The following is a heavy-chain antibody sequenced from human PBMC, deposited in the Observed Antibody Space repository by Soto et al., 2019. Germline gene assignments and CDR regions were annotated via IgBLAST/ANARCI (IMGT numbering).Heavy chain of an antibody. CDR3: VRERRPFDAFDI. V-gene: IGHV3-30*03. Sequence: GGSLRLSCAASGFTFSTYWMTWVRQAPGKGLEWVAAISYDGSFVYYADSVRGRFTISRDNSKNTLDLQMNSLRAEDTALYYCVRERRPFDAFDIWGQGTMVTVSS. CDR1: GFTFSTYW. D-gene: IGHD6-6*01. CDR2: ISYDGSFV. J-gene: IGHJ3*02.